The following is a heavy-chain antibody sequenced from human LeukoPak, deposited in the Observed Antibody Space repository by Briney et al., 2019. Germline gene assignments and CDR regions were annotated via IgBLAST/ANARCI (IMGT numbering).Heavy chain of an antibody. CDR3: ARGKGITMIVAH. CDR1: RYTFTGSY. J-gene: IGHJ4*02. V-gene: IGHV1-2*02. CDR2: INPNSGGT. D-gene: IGHD3-22*01. Sequence: GASVKVSCKASRYTFTGSYIHWVRQAPGQGLEWMGWINPNSGGTNYAQKFQGRVTMTRDTSISTAYMELSRLRSDDTAVYYCARGKGITMIVAHWGQGTLVTVSS.